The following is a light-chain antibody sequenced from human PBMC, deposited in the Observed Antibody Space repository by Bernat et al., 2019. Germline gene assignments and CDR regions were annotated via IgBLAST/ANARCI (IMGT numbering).Light chain of an antibody. Sequence: QSVLTQPPSASGTPGQRVTISCSGSSSNIGSNTVNWYQQLPGTAPKLLIYSNNQPPSGVPDRFSGSKSGTSASLAISGLQSEDEADYYCAAWEDSLNGWVFGGGTKLTVL. CDR1: SSNIGSNT. CDR2: SNN. V-gene: IGLV1-44*01. CDR3: AAWEDSLNGWV. J-gene: IGLJ3*02.